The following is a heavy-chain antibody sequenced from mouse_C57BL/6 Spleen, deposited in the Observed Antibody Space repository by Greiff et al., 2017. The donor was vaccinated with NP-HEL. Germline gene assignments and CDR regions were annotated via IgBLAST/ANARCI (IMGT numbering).Heavy chain of an antibody. CDR2: IRSGSSPI. V-gene: IGHV5-17*01. J-gene: IGHJ1*03. D-gene: IGHD1-1*01. Sequence: EVKLLESGGGLVKPGGSLKLSCAASGFTFSDYGMHWVRQAPEKGLEWVAYIRSGSSPIYYADTVKGRFTISRDKAKTTLFLQMTSLSSGDTAMYYCARVSYGSSYYWYFDVWGTGTTVTVSS. CDR3: ARVSYGSSYYWYFDV. CDR1: GFTFSDYG.